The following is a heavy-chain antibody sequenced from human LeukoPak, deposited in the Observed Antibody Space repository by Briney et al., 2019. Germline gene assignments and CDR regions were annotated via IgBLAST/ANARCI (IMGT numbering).Heavy chain of an antibody. J-gene: IGHJ5*02. Sequence: GGSLRLSCAASGFTFSSYSMNWVRHAPGKGLEWVSSISSSSSYIYYADSVKGRFTISRDNAKNSLYLQMNSLRAEDTAVYYCARGAAAGNLNWFDPWGQGTLVTVSS. D-gene: IGHD6-13*01. V-gene: IGHV3-21*01. CDR1: GFTFSSYS. CDR3: ARGAAAGNLNWFDP. CDR2: ISSSSSYI.